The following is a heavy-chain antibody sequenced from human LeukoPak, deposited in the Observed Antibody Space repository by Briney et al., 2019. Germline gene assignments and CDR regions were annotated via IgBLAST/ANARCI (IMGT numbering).Heavy chain of an antibody. CDR2: IKGKTDGGTT. CDR3: TTGDNHDRSGYPFDY. V-gene: IGHV3-15*01. Sequence: GGSLRLSCAASGFTFSNAWMSWVRQAPGKGLEWVGRIKGKTDGGTTDYAAPVKGRFTISRDDSKNTLYLQMNSLKTEDTAVYYCTTGDNHDRSGYPFDYWGQGTLVTVSS. CDR1: GFTFSNAW. D-gene: IGHD3-22*01. J-gene: IGHJ4*02.